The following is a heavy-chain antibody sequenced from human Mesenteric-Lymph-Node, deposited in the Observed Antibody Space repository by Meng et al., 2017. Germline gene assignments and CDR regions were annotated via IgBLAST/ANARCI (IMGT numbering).Heavy chain of an antibody. J-gene: IGHJ4*02. CDR3: WGESGFRDY. CDR2: IIPIFVTA. V-gene: IGHV1-69*01. CDR1: RGTVSGYA. Sequence: HVQLVESVVAVKSPGYSVRFVCNASRGTVSGYAIGWMRQAPGQGLGWMGGIIPIFVTANYAQKFQGRVTITTDESTSTAYMELSSLRSEDTAAYYCWGESGFRDYWGQGTLVTVSS. D-gene: IGHD1-26*01.